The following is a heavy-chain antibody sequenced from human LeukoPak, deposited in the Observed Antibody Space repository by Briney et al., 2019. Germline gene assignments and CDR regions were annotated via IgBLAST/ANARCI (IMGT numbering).Heavy chain of an antibody. CDR3: ARETFEYSSSGFDY. Sequence: SETLSLTCTVSGGSLSSGSYYWSWIRQPAGTGLEWLGRIYTSGSTNYNPSLKSRVTISVDTSKNQFSLKLSSVTAADTAVYYCARETFEYSSSGFDYWGQGTLVTVSS. CDR1: GGSLSSGSYY. J-gene: IGHJ4*02. D-gene: IGHD6-6*01. CDR2: IYTSGST. V-gene: IGHV4-61*02.